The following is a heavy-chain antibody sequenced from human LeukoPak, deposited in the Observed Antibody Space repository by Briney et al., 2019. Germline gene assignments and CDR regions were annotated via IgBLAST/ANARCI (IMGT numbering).Heavy chain of an antibody. CDR3: AKVPYSDYGSGRPPFMDV. D-gene: IGHD3-10*01. Sequence: GGSLRLSCAASGFTFSHYAMSWVRQAPGKGLEWVSTIDYSGGSTYYADSLKGRFTISRDNSKNTLYMQMNSLRAEDTAIYYCAKVPYSDYGSGRPPFMDVWGQGTTVAVS. V-gene: IGHV3-23*01. CDR1: GFTFSHYA. J-gene: IGHJ6*02. CDR2: IDYSGGST.